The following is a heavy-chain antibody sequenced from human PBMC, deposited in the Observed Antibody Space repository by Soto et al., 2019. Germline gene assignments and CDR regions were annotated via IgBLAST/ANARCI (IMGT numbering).Heavy chain of an antibody. V-gene: IGHV3-30-3*01. J-gene: IGHJ5*02. CDR3: AREASVAALNSFDH. Sequence: QPGGSLRLSCAGSGFTFSNYAVNWVRQAPGKGLEWVAVILYDGSVQHYADSVKGRFTVSRDNSKNTVYLQMNSLTPEDTATYYCAREASVAALNSFDHWGQATLVTVXS. D-gene: IGHD6-6*01. CDR2: ILYDGSVQ. CDR1: GFTFSNYA.